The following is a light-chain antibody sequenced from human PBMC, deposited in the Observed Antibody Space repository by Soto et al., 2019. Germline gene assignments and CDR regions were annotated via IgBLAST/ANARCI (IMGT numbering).Light chain of an antibody. V-gene: IGKV2-30*01. J-gene: IGKJ2*01. CDR1: QSLVNSDGDTY. Sequence: DVLMTQSPLSLPVTLGQPASISCTCSQSLVNSDGDTYLSWYQLRPGQSPRRLIYKVSNRDPGVPDRFSGSASGIDFTLKISRVEAEDVGVYYCMQGTYWPTFGQGTKLEI. CDR2: KVS. CDR3: MQGTYWPT.